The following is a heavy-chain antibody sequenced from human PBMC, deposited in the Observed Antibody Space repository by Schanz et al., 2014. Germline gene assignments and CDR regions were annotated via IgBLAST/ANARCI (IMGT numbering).Heavy chain of an antibody. D-gene: IGHD2-2*01. CDR2: ISSGSSYA. V-gene: IGHV3-11*05. Sequence: QVQLVESGGGLVKPGGSLRLSCAASGFTFRDYYMSWIRQAPGKGLEWVSDISSGSSYANYADSVKGRFTISRDNAKNSLYLQMNSLRAEDTAVYYCAKDLLYGAPMPLNHLDYWGQGTLDTVSS. CDR3: AKDLLYGAPMPLNHLDY. CDR1: GFTFRDYY. J-gene: IGHJ4*02.